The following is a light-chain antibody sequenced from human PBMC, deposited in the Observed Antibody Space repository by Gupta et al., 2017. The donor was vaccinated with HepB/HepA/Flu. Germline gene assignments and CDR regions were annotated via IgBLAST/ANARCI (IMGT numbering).Light chain of an antibody. CDR1: QGIGTD. V-gene: IGKV1-6*01. J-gene: IGKJ4*01. Sequence: AIQITQSPSSPSASVGDRVTITCRASQGIGTDLGWYQQKPGKAPQLLIYTASRLQSGVPSRFSGSGSGRDFTLTINNLEPEDFATYYCLQDYSYPLTFGGGTKVDIK. CDR2: TAS. CDR3: LQDYSYPLT.